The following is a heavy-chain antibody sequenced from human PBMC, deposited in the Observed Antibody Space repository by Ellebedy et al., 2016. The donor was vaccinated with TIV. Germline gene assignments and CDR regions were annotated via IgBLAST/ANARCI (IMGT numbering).Heavy chain of an antibody. Sequence: GESLKISXNGSGYSFTSYWIGWVRQMPGKGLEWMGIIYPGDSDTRYSPSFQGQVTITADKSISTAYLQWSSLKASDTAMYYCARKKGRWLQLPFDYWGQGTLVTVSS. J-gene: IGHJ4*02. D-gene: IGHD5-24*01. CDR2: IYPGDSDT. CDR1: GYSFTSYW. V-gene: IGHV5-51*01. CDR3: ARKKGRWLQLPFDY.